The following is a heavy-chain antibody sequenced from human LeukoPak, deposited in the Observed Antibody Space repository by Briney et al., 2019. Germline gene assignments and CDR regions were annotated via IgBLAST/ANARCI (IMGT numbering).Heavy chain of an antibody. CDR3: ASATVAEPYYDSSGYYYHPGYFDY. D-gene: IGHD3-22*01. V-gene: IGHV1-2*02. Sequence: ASVKVSCKASGYTFTAYYMHWVRQAPGQGPEWMGWINPNSGDTSYAQKFQGRVTMTRDTSISTAYMELSRLRSDDTAVYYCASATVAEPYYDSSGYYYHPGYFDYWGQGTLVTVSS. CDR1: GYTFTAYY. J-gene: IGHJ4*02. CDR2: INPNSGDT.